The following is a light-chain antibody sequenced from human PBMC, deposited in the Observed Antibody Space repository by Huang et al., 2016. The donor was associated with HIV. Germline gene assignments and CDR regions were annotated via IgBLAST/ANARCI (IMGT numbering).Light chain of an antibody. CDR1: QSVPNNN. J-gene: IGKJ1*01. Sequence: EIVLTQSPGTLSLSPGEGATLSCRASQSVPNNNLAWYQQKAGQPPRLLISGASSRATVIPDRFSGSGSGTDFTLTIGRLEPEDVAVYYCQQYGGSPRTFGQGTKVQIK. V-gene: IGKV3-20*01. CDR2: GAS. CDR3: QQYGGSPRT.